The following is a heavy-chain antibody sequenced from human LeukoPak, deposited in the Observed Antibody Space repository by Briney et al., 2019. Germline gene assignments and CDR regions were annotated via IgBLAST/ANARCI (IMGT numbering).Heavy chain of an antibody. CDR2: IYYSGST. CDR3: ARVRGGYCSSTSCYAGAGFDP. V-gene: IGHV4-59*05. CDR1: GFTVSSNY. D-gene: IGHD2-2*03. Sequence: GSLRLSCAASGFTVSSNYMSWVRQAPGKGLEWIGSIYYSGSTYYNPSLKSRVTISVDTSKNQFSLKLSSVTAADTAVYYCARVRGGYCSSTSCYAGAGFDPWGQGTLVTVSS. J-gene: IGHJ5*02.